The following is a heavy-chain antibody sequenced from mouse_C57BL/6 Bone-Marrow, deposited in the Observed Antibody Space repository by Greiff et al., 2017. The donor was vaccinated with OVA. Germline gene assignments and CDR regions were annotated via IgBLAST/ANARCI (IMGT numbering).Heavy chain of an antibody. V-gene: IGHV5-12*01. D-gene: IGHD1-1*01. CDR1: GFTFSDYY. CDR2: ISNGGGST. Sequence: EVQRVESGGGLVQPGGSLKLSCAASGFTFSDYYMYWVRQTPEKRLEWVAYISNGGGSTYYPDTVKGRFTISRDNAKNTLYLQMSRLKSEDTAMYYCARRDYGIIYFDSWGQGTTLTVSS. CDR3: ARRDYGIIYFDS. J-gene: IGHJ2*01.